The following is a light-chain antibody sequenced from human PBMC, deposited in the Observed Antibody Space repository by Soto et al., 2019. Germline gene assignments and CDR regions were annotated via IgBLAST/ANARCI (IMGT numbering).Light chain of an antibody. V-gene: IGLV1-40*01. J-gene: IGLJ1*01. CDR3: QSYDSSLSGSKV. Sequence: QSVLTQPPSVSGAPGQRVTISCTGSSSNIGAGYDVHWYQQLPGTAPKLLIYGNSNRPSGVPDRFSGSKSGTSASLAITGLQAEDEADYYSQSYDSSLSGSKVFGTGNKVTVL. CDR1: SSNIGAGYD. CDR2: GNS.